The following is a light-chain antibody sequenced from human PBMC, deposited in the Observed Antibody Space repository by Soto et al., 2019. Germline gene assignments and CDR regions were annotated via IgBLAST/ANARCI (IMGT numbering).Light chain of an antibody. J-gene: IGKJ3*01. CDR2: AAS. CDR1: QSISSY. CDR3: QQSYSTPFT. V-gene: IGKV1-39*01. Sequence: DIQMTQSPSSLSASVGDRVTITCRASQSISSYLNWYQQKPGKAPKLLIYAASSLQSEVPSRFSGSGSGTDFTLTISSLQPEDFATYYCQQSYSTPFTFGRGTKVDIK.